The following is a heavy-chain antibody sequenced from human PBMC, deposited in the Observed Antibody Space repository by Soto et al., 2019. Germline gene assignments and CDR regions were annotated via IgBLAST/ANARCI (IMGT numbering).Heavy chain of an antibody. CDR2: ISYDGSNK. D-gene: IGHD1-26*01. CDR3: ARGAVGATTLRGYFDY. J-gene: IGHJ4*02. Sequence: GGSLRLSCAASGFTFSSYAMHWVRQAPGRGLEWVAVISYDGSNKYYADSVKGRFTISRDNSKNTLYLQMDSLRAEDTAVYYCARGAVGATTLRGYFDYWGQGTLVTVSS. CDR1: GFTFSSYA. V-gene: IGHV3-30-3*01.